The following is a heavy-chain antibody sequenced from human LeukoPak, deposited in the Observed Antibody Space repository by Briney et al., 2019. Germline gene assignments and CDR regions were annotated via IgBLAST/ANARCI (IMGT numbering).Heavy chain of an antibody. J-gene: IGHJ4*02. Sequence: GASVKVSCKASGYTFTSYGIRWVRQAPGQGLEWMGWISAYNGNTNYAQKLQGRVTMTTDTSTSTAYMELRSLRSDDTAVYYCARTTASSSWSYYFDYWGQGTLVTVSS. CDR3: ARTTASSSWSYYFDY. CDR1: GYTFTSYG. D-gene: IGHD6-13*01. V-gene: IGHV1-18*01. CDR2: ISAYNGNT.